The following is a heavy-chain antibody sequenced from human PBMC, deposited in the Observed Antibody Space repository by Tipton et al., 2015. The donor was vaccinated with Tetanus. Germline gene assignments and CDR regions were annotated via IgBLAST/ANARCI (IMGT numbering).Heavy chain of an antibody. Sequence: VQLVQSGAEVKKPGESLKISCKPSGYNFTIYWIGWVRQMPGKGLEWMGVINPTDYQTSYNPSFEGQVTISADRSINTAYLQWTSLKPSDTAIYFCARLPKHYSASGSTWGQGTQVTVSS. CDR2: INPTDYQT. J-gene: IGHJ5*02. V-gene: IGHV5-51*01. D-gene: IGHD3-10*01. CDR1: GYNFTIYW. CDR3: ARLPKHYSASGST.